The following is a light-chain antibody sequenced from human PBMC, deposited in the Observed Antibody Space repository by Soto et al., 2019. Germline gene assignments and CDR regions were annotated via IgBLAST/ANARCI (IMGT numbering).Light chain of an antibody. J-gene: IGKJ4*01. Sequence: DILMTQSPASLSSSTGDRATLSCRASQDVSSSLNWYQHKSGKAPKLLIYAASGVASGVPSRFSGSGSGTDFTLTISSLEPEDFAIYYCQQSSVWPRTFGGGTKVDIK. CDR1: QDVSSS. CDR2: AAS. CDR3: QQSSVWPRT. V-gene: IGKV1-39*01.